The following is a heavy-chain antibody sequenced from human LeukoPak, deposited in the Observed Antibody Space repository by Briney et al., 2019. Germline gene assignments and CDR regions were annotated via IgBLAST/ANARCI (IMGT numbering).Heavy chain of an antibody. D-gene: IGHD6-13*01. CDR2: INTNTGNP. CDR1: GGTFSSYA. J-gene: IGHJ5*02. CDR3: ARGSQYSSSWYHGFDP. V-gene: IGHV7-4-1*02. Sequence: GASVKVSCKASGGTFSSYAISWVRQAPGQGLEWMGWINTNTGNPTYAQGFTGRFVFSFDTSVSTAYLQISSLKAEDTAVYYCARGSQYSSSWYHGFDPWGQGTLVTVSS.